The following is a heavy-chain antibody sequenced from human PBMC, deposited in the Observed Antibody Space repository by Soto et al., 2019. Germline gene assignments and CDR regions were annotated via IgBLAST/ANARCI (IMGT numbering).Heavy chain of an antibody. CDR2: ISAYNGNT. V-gene: IGHV1-18*04. CDR1: GYTFTSSG. J-gene: IGHJ6*02. D-gene: IGHD3-16*01. CDR3: ASGGPEGEYYYYGMDV. Sequence: QVQLVQSGAEVKKPGASVKVSCKASGYTFTSSGISWVRQAPGQGLEWMGWISAYNGNTNYAQKLQGRVTMTTDTTTSTAYMELRSLRSDDTAVYYCASGGPEGEYYYYGMDVWGQGTTVTVSS.